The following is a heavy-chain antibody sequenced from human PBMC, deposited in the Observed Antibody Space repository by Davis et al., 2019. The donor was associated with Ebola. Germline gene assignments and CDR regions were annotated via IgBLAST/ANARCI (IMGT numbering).Heavy chain of an antibody. D-gene: IGHD3-10*01. Sequence: SCAASGFTFSDYYMNWIRQAPGKGLECISYISSSGSSIYYADSVKGRFTISRDNAKNSLYLQMNGLRAEDTAVYYCVRDYGRGWSSFYYYMDVWGKGTTVTVSS. CDR3: VRDYGRGWSSFYYYMDV. CDR1: GFTFSDYY. CDR2: ISSSGSSI. J-gene: IGHJ6*03. V-gene: IGHV3-11*04.